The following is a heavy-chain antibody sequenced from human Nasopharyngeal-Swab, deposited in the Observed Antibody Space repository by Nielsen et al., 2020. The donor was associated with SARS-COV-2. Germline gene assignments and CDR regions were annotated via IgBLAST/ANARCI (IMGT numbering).Heavy chain of an antibody. CDR1: GGSITSSNY. CDR3: AKELHSTHAFDF. V-gene: IGHV4-4*01. J-gene: IGHJ3*01. CDR2: IYHTGDT. Sequence: GSLRLSCVVSGGSITSSNYWSLVRQSPGKGLECIAEIYHTGDTYLNPSLSSRVTISVDKSNNQFSLKLSSVTAADTAVYFCAKELHSTHAFDFWGQGTMVTVSS.